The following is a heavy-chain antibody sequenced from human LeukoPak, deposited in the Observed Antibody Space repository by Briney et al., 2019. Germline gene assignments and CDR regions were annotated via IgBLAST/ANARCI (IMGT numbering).Heavy chain of an antibody. V-gene: IGHV4-39*01. Sequence: PSETLSLTCTVSGGSVRSGTLYWGWVRRPPGKGLEWLCSIYYTGNTFSDPSFRSRLAISVDKSKNQFSLSLSSVTAADTAVYFCASGGTLVGEGAFDVWGQGTMAIVSS. D-gene: IGHD1-26*01. CDR3: ASGGTLVGEGAFDV. J-gene: IGHJ3*01. CDR1: GGSVRSGTLY. CDR2: IYYTGNT.